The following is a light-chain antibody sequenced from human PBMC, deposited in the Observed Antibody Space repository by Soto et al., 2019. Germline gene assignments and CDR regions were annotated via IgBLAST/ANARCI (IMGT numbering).Light chain of an antibody. CDR2: DDN. CDR1: SSNIGGNS. CDR3: GSWDSSLSAYA. V-gene: IGLV1-51*01. Sequence: QSVLTQPPSVSAAPGQKVTISCSGSSSNIGGNSVSWYQQLPGTAPKLLIYDDNKRPSGIPDRFSGSKSGTPATLGITGFQTGDEADYYCGSWDSSLSAYAFGTGTQLTVL. J-gene: IGLJ1*01.